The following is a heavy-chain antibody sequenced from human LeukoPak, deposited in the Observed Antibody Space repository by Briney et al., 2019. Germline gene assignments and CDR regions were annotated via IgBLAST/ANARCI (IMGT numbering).Heavy chain of an antibody. CDR2: ISYDGSNK. Sequence: GGSLRLSCEAFGFSFSSYNMHWVRQAPGKGLEWVAVISYDGSNKYYADSVKGRFTISRDNSKNTLYLQMNSLSAEDTAFYYCAKEELRRITMWGYMDVWGKGTTVTISS. V-gene: IGHV3-30*04. D-gene: IGHD3-10*02. J-gene: IGHJ6*03. CDR1: GFSFSSYN. CDR3: AKEELRRITMWGYMDV.